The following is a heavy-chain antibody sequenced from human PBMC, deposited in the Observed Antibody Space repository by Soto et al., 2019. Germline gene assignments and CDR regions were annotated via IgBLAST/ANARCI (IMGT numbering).Heavy chain of an antibody. V-gene: IGHV4-39*01. CDR3: VTNPPGYTYGYGIDY. D-gene: IGHD5-18*01. J-gene: IGHJ4*02. CDR1: GGSISNRNYY. CDR2: IYYSGTT. Sequence: QLQLQESGPGLVKPSETLSLTCTVSGGSISNRNYYWGWIRQPPGKGLEWIGSIYYSGTTYYNPSLKSRVTTSVATSKTQFSLQLSSVTAADPAVYYCVTNPPGYTYGYGIDYWGQGILVTVSS.